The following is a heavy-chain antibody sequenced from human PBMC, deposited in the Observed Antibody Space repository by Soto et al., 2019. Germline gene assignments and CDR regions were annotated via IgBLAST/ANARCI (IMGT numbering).Heavy chain of an antibody. CDR2: ISAGGGTT. CDR3: AKVRRDFAWLSELDYFDY. D-gene: IGHD3-9*01. J-gene: IGHJ4*02. V-gene: IGHV3-23*01. Sequence: PGGSLRLSCAASGFTFDTNGMTWFRQVPGKGLEWVSAISAGGGTTYYADPVKGRFTISRDNSKNMLYLQMNRLRAEDTAVYYCAKVRRDFAWLSELDYFDYWGQGTPVTVSS. CDR1: GFTFDTNG.